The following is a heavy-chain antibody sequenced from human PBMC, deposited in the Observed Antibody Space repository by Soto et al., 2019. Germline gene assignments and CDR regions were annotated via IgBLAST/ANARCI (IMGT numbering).Heavy chain of an antibody. V-gene: IGHV4-30-2*01. CDR3: TRGPSGDKVDF. CDR1: GGSISSGGYS. CDR2: IQHGGST. D-gene: IGHD7-27*01. J-gene: IGHJ4*02. Sequence: SETLSLTCAVSGGSISSGGYSWSWIRQPPGKGLEWIGYIQHGGSTYYNPSLKSRVTISVDRSKNQFSLKLTSVTAADTAVYYCTRGPSGDKVDFWGQGLLVTVSS.